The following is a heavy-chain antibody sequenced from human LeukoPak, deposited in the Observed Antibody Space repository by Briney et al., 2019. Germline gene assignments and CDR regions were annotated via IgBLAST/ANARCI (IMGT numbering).Heavy chain of an antibody. CDR2: ISDSGSIT. J-gene: IGHJ4*02. D-gene: IGHD6-19*01. Sequence: GGSLRLSRAASGFALSSLAMGWVRQAPRKGLEWVSVISDSGSITYYADSVKGRFTISRDNSKNTLFLQMNSLGAEDTAVYYCAKDARRTNGWYFFDYWGQGTLVTVSS. V-gene: IGHV3-23*01. CDR3: AKDARRTNGWYFFDY. CDR1: GFALSSLA.